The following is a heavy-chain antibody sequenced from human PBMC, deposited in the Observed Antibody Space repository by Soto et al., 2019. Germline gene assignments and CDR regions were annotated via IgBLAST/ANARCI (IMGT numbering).Heavy chain of an antibody. Sequence: QVHLMQSGAEVKKPGASVRVSCQAFGYPFTNYYMHWVRQAPGQGLEWMGIINPSGGSPTFAEKFQGRVTMTRDTSTSTVYLELSSLRSEDSAVYYCARGYLSTVTTYGYFDYWGQGTLVNVSS. J-gene: IGHJ4*02. D-gene: IGHD4-17*01. V-gene: IGHV1-46*03. CDR1: GYPFTNYY. CDR2: INPSGGSP. CDR3: ARGYLSTVTTYGYFDY.